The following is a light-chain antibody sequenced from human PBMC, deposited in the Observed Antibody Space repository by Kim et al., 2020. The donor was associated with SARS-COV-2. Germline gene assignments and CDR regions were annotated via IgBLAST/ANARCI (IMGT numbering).Light chain of an antibody. J-gene: IGKJ4*02. V-gene: IGKV3D-15*01. CDR1: QTVSSH. Sequence: IVLTQSPATLSVSPGEGATLSCWASQTVSSHLAWYQHKPGQAPRLLIYSAAIRATGIPTRFSGSGSGTEFTLTITSLQSEDFAVYYCQQYNAWPLTFGGGTKVDIK. CDR2: SAA. CDR3: QQYNAWPLT.